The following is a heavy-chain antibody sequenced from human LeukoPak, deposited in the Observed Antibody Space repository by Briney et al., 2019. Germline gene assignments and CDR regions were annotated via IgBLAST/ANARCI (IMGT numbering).Heavy chain of an antibody. CDR3: ARGLARSGYYTVKTGWFAA. J-gene: IGHJ5*02. Sequence: APVKVSCKASRYTFSSYGISWLRQAPGHGVEWMGWISAYNGNTNYAQKLQCRVTMTTDTSTSTANMKLRRLRSDATAVYCWARGLARSGYYTVKTGWFAAWGEGRLVTVSS. D-gene: IGHD3-3*01. CDR1: RYTFSSYG. CDR2: ISAYNGNT. V-gene: IGHV1-18*01.